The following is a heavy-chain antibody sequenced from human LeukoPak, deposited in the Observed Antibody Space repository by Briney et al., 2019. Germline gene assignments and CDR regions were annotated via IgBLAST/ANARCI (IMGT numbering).Heavy chain of an antibody. CDR1: GYTFTSYY. J-gene: IGHJ6*03. Sequence: ASVKVSCKASGYTFTSYYMHWVRQAPGQGLEWMGIINPSGGSTSYAQKFQGRVTMTRDTSICTAYMELSRPRSDDTAVYYCAREYYDSSGQTARIYYYYMDVWGKGTTVTVSS. CDR3: AREYYDSSGQTARIYYYYMDV. D-gene: IGHD3-22*01. CDR2: INPSGGST. V-gene: IGHV1-46*01.